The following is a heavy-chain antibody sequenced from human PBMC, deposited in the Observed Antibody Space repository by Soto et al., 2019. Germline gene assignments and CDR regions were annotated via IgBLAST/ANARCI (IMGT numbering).Heavy chain of an antibody. CDR3: AKDLGYSLTYYYYYGMDV. D-gene: IGHD5-18*01. CDR2: ISYDGSNK. J-gene: IGHJ6*02. Sequence: SLRLSCAASGFTFSSYGMHWVRQAPGKGLEWVAVISYDGSNKYYADSVKGRFTISRDNSKNTLYLQMNSLRAEDTAVYYCAKDLGYSLTYYYYYGMDVWGQGTTVTVSS. CDR1: GFTFSSYG. V-gene: IGHV3-30*18.